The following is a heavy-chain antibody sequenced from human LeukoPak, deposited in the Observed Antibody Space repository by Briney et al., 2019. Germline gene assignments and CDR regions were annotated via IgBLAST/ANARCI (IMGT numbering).Heavy chain of an antibody. Sequence: GASVKVSCKASGYTFTGYYMHWVRQAPGQGLEWMGWINPNSGGTNYAQKFQGRVTMTGDTSISTAYMELSGLRSDDTAVYYCARSLYSGYDLGYWGQGTLVTVSS. CDR3: ARSLYSGYDLGY. CDR1: GYTFTGYY. CDR2: INPNSGGT. V-gene: IGHV1-2*02. D-gene: IGHD5-12*01. J-gene: IGHJ4*02.